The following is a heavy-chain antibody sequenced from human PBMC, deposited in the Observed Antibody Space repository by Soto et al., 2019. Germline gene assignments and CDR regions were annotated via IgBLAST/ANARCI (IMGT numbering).Heavy chain of an antibody. CDR2: IIPIFGTA. Sequence: ASVKVSCKASGGTFSSYAISWVRQAPGQGLEWMGGIIPIFGTANYAQKFQGRVMITADESTSTAYMELSSLRSEDTAVYYCARGTLGYCSSTSCRGWDYYYYGMDVWGQGTTVTVSS. CDR1: GGTFSSYA. V-gene: IGHV1-69*13. J-gene: IGHJ6*02. D-gene: IGHD2-2*01. CDR3: ARGTLGYCSSTSCRGWDYYYYGMDV.